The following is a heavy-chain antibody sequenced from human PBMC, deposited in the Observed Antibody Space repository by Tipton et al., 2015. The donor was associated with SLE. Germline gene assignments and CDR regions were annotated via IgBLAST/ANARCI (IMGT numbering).Heavy chain of an antibody. J-gene: IGHJ3*02. D-gene: IGHD3-22*01. V-gene: IGHV4-61*02. CDR1: GGSMSSGNYY. Sequence: TLSLTCTVSGGSMSSGNYYWSWIRQPAGKGLEWIGRLYASGSTNYNPSLKSRVTISVDRSKNQFSLTLSSVTAADTAVYYCARALSTMILEVPGPFDMWGQGTMVTVSS. CDR2: LYASGST. CDR3: ARALSTMILEVPGPFDM.